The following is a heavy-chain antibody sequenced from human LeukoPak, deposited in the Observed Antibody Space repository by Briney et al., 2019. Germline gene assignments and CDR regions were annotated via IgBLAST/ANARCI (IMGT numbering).Heavy chain of an antibody. V-gene: IGHV4-39*02. CDR1: GGSISSSSYY. J-gene: IGHJ4*02. D-gene: IGHD3-22*01. CDR3: AGEAHYYDSSGRYYFDY. Sequence: SETLSLTCTVSGGSISSSSYYWGWIRQPPGKGLEWIGSIYYSGSTYYNPSLKSRVTISVDTSKNQFSLKLSSVTAADTAVYYCAGEAHYYDSSGRYYFDYWGQGTLVTVSS. CDR2: IYYSGST.